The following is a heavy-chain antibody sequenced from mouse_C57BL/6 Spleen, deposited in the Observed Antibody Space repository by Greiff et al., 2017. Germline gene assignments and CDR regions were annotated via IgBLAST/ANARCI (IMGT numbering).Heavy chain of an antibody. D-gene: IGHD4-1*01. V-gene: IGHV1-76*01. Sequence: VKLQESGAELVRPGASVKLSCKASGYTFTDYYINWVKQRPGQGLEWIARIYPGSGNPYYNEKFKGKATLTAEKSSSTAYLQISSLTSEDSAVYFCARSELGRDYFDYWGQGTTLTVSS. CDR1: GYTFTDYY. CDR3: ARSELGRDYFDY. CDR2: IYPGSGNP. J-gene: IGHJ2*01.